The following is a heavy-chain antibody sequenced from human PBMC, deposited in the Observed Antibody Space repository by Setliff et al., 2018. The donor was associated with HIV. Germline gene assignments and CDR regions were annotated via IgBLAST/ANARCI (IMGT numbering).Heavy chain of an antibody. V-gene: IGHV4-34*01. CDR2: INHSGST. D-gene: IGHD3-3*01. CDR3: ARLSEKTYYNFWTGSAPGWFDP. Sequence: KPSETLSLTCAIYGGSFSNYYWTWIRQPPGKGLEWIGEINHSGSTNYNPSLKSRVTISVDTSKNQFSLRLTSVTAADTATYYCARLSEKTYYNFWTGSAPGWFDPWGQGSLVTVSS. J-gene: IGHJ5*02. CDR1: GGSFSNYY.